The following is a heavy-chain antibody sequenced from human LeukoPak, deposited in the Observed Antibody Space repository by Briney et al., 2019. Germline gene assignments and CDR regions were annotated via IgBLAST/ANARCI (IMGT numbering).Heavy chain of an antibody. CDR2: INSDGSST. Sequence: GGSLRLSCAASGFTFSSYWMHWVRQAPGKGLVWVSLINSDGSSTTYADSVKGRFTISRDNAKNSLYLQMNSLRAEDTAVYYCARALWLAPFDYWGQGTLVTVSS. D-gene: IGHD6-19*01. V-gene: IGHV3-74*01. J-gene: IGHJ4*02. CDR1: GFTFSSYW. CDR3: ARALWLAPFDY.